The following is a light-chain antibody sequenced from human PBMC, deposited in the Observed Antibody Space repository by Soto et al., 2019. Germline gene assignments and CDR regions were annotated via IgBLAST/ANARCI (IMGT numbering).Light chain of an antibody. CDR2: EDS. CDR3: CSYAGSGTYV. Sequence: QSVLTQPASVSGSPGQSITISCTGTSSDVGSYNLVSWYQQNPGKAPKLIIYEDSKRPSGVSNRFSGSKSGNTASLTISGLQAEDEADYYCCSYAGSGTYVFGTGTKLTVL. CDR1: SSDVGSYNL. V-gene: IGLV2-23*01. J-gene: IGLJ1*01.